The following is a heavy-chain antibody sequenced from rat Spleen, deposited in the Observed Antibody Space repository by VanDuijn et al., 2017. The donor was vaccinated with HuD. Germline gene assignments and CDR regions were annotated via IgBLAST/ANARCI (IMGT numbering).Heavy chain of an antibody. D-gene: IGHD4-3*01. J-gene: IGHJ2*01. V-gene: IGHV5-31*01. CDR1: GFTFSSYW. Sequence: EVQLVETGGGLVQPGRSLKLSCVASGFTFSSYWMYWIRQAPGKGLEWVASITNTGASTYYRDSVKGRFTISRDNAKSTLYLQMDSLRSEDTATYYCTRVGVLDWGQGVMVTVSS. CDR3: TRVGVLD. CDR2: ITNTGAST.